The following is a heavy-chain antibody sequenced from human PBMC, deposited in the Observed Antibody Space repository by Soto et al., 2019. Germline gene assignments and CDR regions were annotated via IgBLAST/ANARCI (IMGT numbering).Heavy chain of an antibody. CDR1: GGTFSSYA. Sequence: SVRVSCKASGGTFSSYAISWVRQAPGQGLEWMGGIIPIFGTANYAQKFQGRVTITADESTSTAYMELSSLRSEDTAVYYCARDRGSIRFLEWLSNWFDPWGQGTLVTVSS. D-gene: IGHD3-3*01. V-gene: IGHV1-69*13. J-gene: IGHJ5*02. CDR2: IIPIFGTA. CDR3: ARDRGSIRFLEWLSNWFDP.